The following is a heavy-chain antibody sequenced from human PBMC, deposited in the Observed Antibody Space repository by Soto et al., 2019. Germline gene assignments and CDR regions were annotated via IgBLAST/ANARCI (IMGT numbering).Heavy chain of an antibody. D-gene: IGHD2-15*01. Sequence: QVQLVQSGAEVKKPGSSVKVSCKASGGTFSSYAISWVRQAPGQGLEWMGGIIPIFGTANYAQKFRGRVSITADESWSPAYMDLSSLRSEDTAVYYCARVVTVVKSFHYWYFDLWARGTLVTVSS. CDR1: GGTFSSYA. CDR3: ARVVTVVKSFHYWYFDL. V-gene: IGHV1-69*12. J-gene: IGHJ2*01. CDR2: IIPIFGTA.